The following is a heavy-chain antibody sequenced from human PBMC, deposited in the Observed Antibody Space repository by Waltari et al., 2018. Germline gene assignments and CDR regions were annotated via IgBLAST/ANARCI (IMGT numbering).Heavy chain of an antibody. J-gene: IGHJ3*02. Sequence: QVQLVQSGAEVKRPGSSVKVSCRASGGIFTNYAISWVRQAPGQGLEWRRGIIPIFGTANSEQKIQGRLTITSDESTSTAYMELSSRRPEDTAVYFCARDLGAMKVTSALEIWGQGTRVTVSS. CDR2: IIPIFGTA. CDR1: GGIFTNYA. CDR3: ARDLGAMKVTSALEI. V-gene: IGHV1-69*05. D-gene: IGHD3-10*01.